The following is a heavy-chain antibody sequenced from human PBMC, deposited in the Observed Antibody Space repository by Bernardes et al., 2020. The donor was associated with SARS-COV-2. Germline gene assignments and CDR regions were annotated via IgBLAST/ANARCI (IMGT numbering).Heavy chain of an antibody. CDR3: ARVVSCGGDCWHDAFDI. D-gene: IGHD2-21*02. J-gene: IGHJ3*02. V-gene: IGHV1-2*02. Sequence: ASMKVSCKASGYTFTGYYMHWVRQAPGQGLEWMGWINPNSGGTNYAQKFQGRVTMTRDTSISTAYMELSRLRSDDTAVYYCARVVSCGGDCWHDAFDIWGQATMVTVSS. CDR2: INPNSGGT. CDR1: GYTFTGYY.